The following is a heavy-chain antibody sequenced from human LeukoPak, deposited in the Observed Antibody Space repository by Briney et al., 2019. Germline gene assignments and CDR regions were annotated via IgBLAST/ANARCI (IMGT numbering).Heavy chain of an antibody. D-gene: IGHD3-22*01. Sequence: SETLSLTRAVSGYSISSGYYWGWIRQPPGKGLEWIGSIYHSGSTYYNPSLKSRVTISVDTSKNQFSLKLSSVTAADTAVYYCARGEVVVFNWFDPWGQGTLVTVSS. J-gene: IGHJ5*02. CDR1: GYSISSGYY. CDR3: ARGEVVVFNWFDP. CDR2: IYHSGST. V-gene: IGHV4-38-2*01.